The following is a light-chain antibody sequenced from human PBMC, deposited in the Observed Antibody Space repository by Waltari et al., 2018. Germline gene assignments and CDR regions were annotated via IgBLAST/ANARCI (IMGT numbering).Light chain of an antibody. CDR1: SGHSSNL. CDR2: VNSDGSH. V-gene: IGLV4-69*01. Sequence: QLVLTQSPSASASLGASVKLTCTLTSGHSSNLIACLHQQPRKDPRYLMKVNSDGSHSKGDDIPDRFSGSSSGAERYLTISSLQSEDEADYYCQTGGHGTWVFGGGTKLTVL. J-gene: IGLJ3*02. CDR3: QTGGHGTWV.